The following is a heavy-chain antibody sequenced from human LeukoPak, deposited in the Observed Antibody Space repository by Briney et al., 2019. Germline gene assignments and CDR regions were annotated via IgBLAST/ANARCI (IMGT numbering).Heavy chain of an antibody. CDR1: DDSISDYY. D-gene: IGHD3-10*01. CDR2: IYYSGST. V-gene: IGHV4-59*08. CDR3: ARRAYYYGSGSYAFDI. J-gene: IGHJ3*02. Sequence: SETLSLTCTVSDDSISDYYRGWIRQPPGKGLEWIGYIYYSGSTNYNPSLKSRVTISVDTSKNQFSLKLSSVTAADTAVYYCARRAYYYGSGSYAFDIWGQGTMVTVSS.